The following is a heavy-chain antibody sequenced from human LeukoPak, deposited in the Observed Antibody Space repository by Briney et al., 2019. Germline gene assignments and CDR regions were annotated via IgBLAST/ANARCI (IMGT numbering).Heavy chain of an antibody. CDR2: ISGSSTTI. J-gene: IGHJ4*02. Sequence: PGGSLRLSCAASGFTFSSYSMNWVRQAPGKGLEWVSYISGSSTTIYGADSVKGRFTISRDNAKNSLYLQMNSLRAEDTAVYYCARDCGGGKWDYWGQGTLVTVSS. CDR3: ARDCGGGKWDY. V-gene: IGHV3-48*01. CDR1: GFTFSSYS. D-gene: IGHD2-21*01.